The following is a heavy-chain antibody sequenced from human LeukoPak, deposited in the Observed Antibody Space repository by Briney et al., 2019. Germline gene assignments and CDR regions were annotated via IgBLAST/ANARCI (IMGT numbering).Heavy chain of an antibody. CDR1: GGSISSSNW. CDR2: IYYSGST. CDR3: AKDDAWLRFGE. J-gene: IGHJ4*02. V-gene: IGHV4-4*02. Sequence: SGTLSLTCAVSGGSISSSNWWSWVRQPPGKGLEWIGYIYYSGSTNYNPSLKSRVTISVKTSKNQFSLKLRSVTAADTAVYYCAKDDAWLRFGEWSQGTLVTVSS. D-gene: IGHD3-10*01.